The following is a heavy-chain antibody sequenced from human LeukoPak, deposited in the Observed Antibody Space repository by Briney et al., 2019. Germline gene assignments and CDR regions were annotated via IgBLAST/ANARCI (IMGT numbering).Heavy chain of an antibody. J-gene: IGHJ4*02. Sequence: GGSLRLSCAASGFTFSTYAMTWVRQAPGKGLEWVSSITNTGGSTYYTDSVKGRFTISRDNSKSTLYPQMDSLRAEDTAVYYCAKDGGLWGQGTLVTVSS. V-gene: IGHV3-23*01. CDR2: ITNTGGST. CDR3: AKDGGL. CDR1: GFTFSTYA.